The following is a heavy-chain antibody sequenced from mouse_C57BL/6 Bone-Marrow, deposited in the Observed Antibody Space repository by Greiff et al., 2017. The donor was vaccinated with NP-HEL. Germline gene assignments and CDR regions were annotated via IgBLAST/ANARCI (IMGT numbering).Heavy chain of an antibody. CDR2: ISDGGSYT. CDR1: GFTFSSYA. Sequence: EVMLVESGGGLVKPGGSLKLSCAASGFTFSSYAMSWVRQTPEKRLEWVATISDGGSYTYYPDNVKGRFTISRDNAKNNLYLQMSHLKSEDTALYYCARESYYGSSCDYWDQGTTLTVSS. CDR3: ARESYYGSSCDY. V-gene: IGHV5-4*01. J-gene: IGHJ2*01. D-gene: IGHD1-1*01.